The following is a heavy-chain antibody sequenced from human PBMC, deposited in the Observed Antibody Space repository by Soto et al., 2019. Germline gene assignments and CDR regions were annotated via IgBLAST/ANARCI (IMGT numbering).Heavy chain of an antibody. D-gene: IGHD6-13*01. J-gene: IGHJ2*01. CDR1: GGSFSGYY. Sequence: QVQLQQWGAGLLKPSETLSLTCAVYGGSFSGYYWSWIRQPPGKGLEWIGEINHSGSTNYNPSFKSRVTISVDTSKNQFSLRMRSVTAADTAVYYWARGHSPWYFDLWCLGTLVTVSS. CDR3: ARGHSPWYFDL. V-gene: IGHV4-34*01. CDR2: INHSGST.